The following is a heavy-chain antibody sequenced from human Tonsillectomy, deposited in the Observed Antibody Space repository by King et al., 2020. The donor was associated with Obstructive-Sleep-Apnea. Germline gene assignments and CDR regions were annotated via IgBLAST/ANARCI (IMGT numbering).Heavy chain of an antibody. CDR3: ARDFVYFDWPPNYYYGMDV. CDR2: ISSSSSTI. Sequence: VQLVESGGGLVQPGGSLRLSCAASGFTFSSYSMNWVRQAPGKGLEWVSYISSSSSTIYYADSVKGRFTISRDNAKNSLYLQMNSLGAEDTAVYYCARDFVYFDWPPNYYYGMDVWGQGTTVTVSS. D-gene: IGHD3-9*01. CDR1: GFTFSSYS. J-gene: IGHJ6*02. V-gene: IGHV3-48*01.